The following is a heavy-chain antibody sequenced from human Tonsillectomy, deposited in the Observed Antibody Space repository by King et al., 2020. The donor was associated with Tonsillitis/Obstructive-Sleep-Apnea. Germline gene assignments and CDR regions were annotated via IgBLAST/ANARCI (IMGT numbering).Heavy chain of an antibody. J-gene: IGHJ4*02. CDR2: IISKTDGGTP. V-gene: IGHV3-15*01. CDR3: TTDVGGELEQRH. D-gene: IGHD1/OR15-1a*01. Sequence: VQLVESGGGLVKPGGSLTLSCAASGFTFSNAWMIWVRQAPGQGLEWVGRIISKTDGGTPDYAAPVKGRLAISRDDSKNTLYLEMNSLKIDDTAVYYCTTDVGGELEQRHWGQGTLVTVSS. CDR1: GFTFSNAW.